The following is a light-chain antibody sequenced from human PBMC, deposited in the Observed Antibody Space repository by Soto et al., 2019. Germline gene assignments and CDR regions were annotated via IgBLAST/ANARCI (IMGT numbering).Light chain of an antibody. V-gene: IGLV1-44*01. Sequence: QSVLTQPPSASGTPGQRVTISCSGSSSNIGSNSGNWYQQLPGTAPRLLIYSSNLRPSGVPDRFSGSKSGTSASLAISGLQSEDEADYYCAAWDDTLNGYVFGTANKLTVL. CDR1: SSNIGSNS. CDR2: SSN. CDR3: AAWDDTLNGYV. J-gene: IGLJ1*01.